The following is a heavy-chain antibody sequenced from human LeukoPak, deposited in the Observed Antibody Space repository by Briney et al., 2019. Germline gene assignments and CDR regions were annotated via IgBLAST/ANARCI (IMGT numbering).Heavy chain of an antibody. Sequence: GGSLRLSCAASGFTFSSYSMNWVRQAPGKGLEWVSSISSSSSYIYYADSVKGRFPISRDNAKNSLYLQMNSLRAEDTAVYYCARDPGIAVAGTFDYWGQGTLVTVSS. CDR3: ARDPGIAVAGTFDY. J-gene: IGHJ4*02. CDR2: ISSSSSYI. CDR1: GFTFSSYS. D-gene: IGHD6-19*01. V-gene: IGHV3-21*01.